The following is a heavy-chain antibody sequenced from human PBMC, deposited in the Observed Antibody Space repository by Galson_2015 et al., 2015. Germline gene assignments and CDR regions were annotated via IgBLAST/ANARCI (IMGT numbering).Heavy chain of an antibody. V-gene: IGHV1-69*06. Sequence: SVKVSCKASGGSFSTYAISWVRQAPGQGLEWMGGITPMFGTANYAQNFQGRVTITADKSTTTAYMEVSSLRSEDTAVYYCARACQDCRRASCPYNYWGQGTLVTVSS. CDR3: ARACQDCRRASCPYNY. D-gene: IGHD2-2*01. CDR1: GGSFSTYA. CDR2: ITPMFGTA. J-gene: IGHJ4*02.